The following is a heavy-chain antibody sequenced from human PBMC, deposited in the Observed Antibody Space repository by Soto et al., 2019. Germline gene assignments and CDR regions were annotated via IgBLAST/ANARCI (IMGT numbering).Heavy chain of an antibody. V-gene: IGHV1-18*01. D-gene: IGHD3-3*01. CDR1: GYTFTSYG. CDR3: ARELPYYDFWSGYYTGSYYFDY. CDR2: ISAYNGNT. Sequence: ASVKVSCKASGYTFTSYGISCVRQAPGQGREWMGWISAYNGNTNYAQKLQGRGTMTTDTSTSTAYMELRSLRSDDTAVYYCARELPYYDFWSGYYTGSYYFDYWGQGTLVTVSS. J-gene: IGHJ4*02.